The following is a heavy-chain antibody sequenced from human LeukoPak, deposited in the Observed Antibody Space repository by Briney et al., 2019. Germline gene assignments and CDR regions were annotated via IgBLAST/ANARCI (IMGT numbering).Heavy chain of an antibody. CDR3: ASAGGYSYGYPFDY. J-gene: IGHJ4*02. CDR2: ISSSSSYI. Sequence: GGSLRLSCAASGFTFSSYSMNWVRQAPGKGLEWVSSISSSSSYIYYADSVKGRFTISRDNAKNSLYLQMNSLRAEDTAVYYCASAGGYSYGYPFDYWGQGTLVTVSS. V-gene: IGHV3-21*01. CDR1: GFTFSSYS. D-gene: IGHD5-18*01.